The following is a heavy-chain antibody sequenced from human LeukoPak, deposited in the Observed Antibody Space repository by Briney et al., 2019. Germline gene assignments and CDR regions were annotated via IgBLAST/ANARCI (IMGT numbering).Heavy chain of an antibody. Sequence: PSETLSLTCAVYGGSFSGYYWSWIRQPPGKGLEWIGEINDSGSTNYNPSLKSRVTISVDTSKSQFSLKLSSVTAADTAVYYCARAEVAFDIWGQGTIVTV. CDR3: ARAEVAFDI. J-gene: IGHJ3*02. CDR2: INDSGST. CDR1: GGSFSGYY. V-gene: IGHV4-34*01.